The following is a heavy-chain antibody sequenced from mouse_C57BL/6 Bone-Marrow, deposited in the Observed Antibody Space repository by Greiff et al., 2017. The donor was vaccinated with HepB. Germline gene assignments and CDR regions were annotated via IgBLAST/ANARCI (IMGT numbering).Heavy chain of an antibody. CDR1: GYTFTSYW. CDR3: ARPTAYYVSPLYAMDY. J-gene: IGHJ4*01. CDR2: IDPNSGGT. D-gene: IGHD1-1*01. Sequence: VQLQQPGAELVKPGASVKLSCKASGYTFTSYWMHWVKQRPGRSLEWIGRIDPNSGGTKYNEKFKSKATLTVDKPSSTAYMQLRSLTSEDSAVYYCARPTAYYVSPLYAMDYWGQGTSVTVSS. V-gene: IGHV1-72*01.